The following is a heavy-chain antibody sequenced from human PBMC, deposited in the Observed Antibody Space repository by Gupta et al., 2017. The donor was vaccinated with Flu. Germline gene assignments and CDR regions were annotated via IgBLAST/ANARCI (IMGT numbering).Heavy chain of an antibody. D-gene: IGHD3-3*01. CDR2: ISGSGGST. CDR3: AKDRKIFGVVIIPQYY. Sequence: PGGSLRLSCAASGFTFSSYAMSWVRQAPGKGLEWVSAISGSGGSTYYADSVKGRFTISRDNSKNTLYLQMNSLRAEDTAVYYCAKDRKIFGVVIIPQYYWGQGTLVTVSS. J-gene: IGHJ4*02. CDR1: GFTFSSYA. V-gene: IGHV3-23*01.